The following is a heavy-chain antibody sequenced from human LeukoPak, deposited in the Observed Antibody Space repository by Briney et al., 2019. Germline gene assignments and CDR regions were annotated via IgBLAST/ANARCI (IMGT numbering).Heavy chain of an antibody. J-gene: IGHJ4*02. D-gene: IGHD3-3*01. CDR3: ERLGDGDDFWSGYSYYFDD. CDR1: GGSFSGYY. CDR2: INHSGST. Sequence: PSETLSLTCAVSGGSFSGYYWSWIRQPPGKGLEWIGEINHSGSTNYNPSLKSRVTISVDTYKNQFSLKLSSVTAADTAAYYCERLGDGDDFWSGYSYYFDDLCQERIVIASS. V-gene: IGHV4-34*01.